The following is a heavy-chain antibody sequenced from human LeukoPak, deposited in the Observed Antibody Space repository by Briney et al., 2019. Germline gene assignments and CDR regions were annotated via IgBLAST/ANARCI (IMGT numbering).Heavy chain of an antibody. D-gene: IGHD1-26*01. CDR1: GFTFSSYG. V-gene: IGHV3-33*01. CDR2: IWYDGSNK. Sequence: GGSLRLSCAASGFTFSSYGMHWVRQAPGKGLEWVAVIWYDGSNKYYADSVKGRFTISRDNSKNALYLQMNSLRAEDTAVYYCARDGEKEVGNWFDPWGQGTLVTVSS. J-gene: IGHJ5*02. CDR3: ARDGEKEVGNWFDP.